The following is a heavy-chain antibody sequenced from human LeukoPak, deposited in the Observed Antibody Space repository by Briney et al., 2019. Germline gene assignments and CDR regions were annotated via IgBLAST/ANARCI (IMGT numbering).Heavy chain of an antibody. CDR2: FNPNSGGT. V-gene: IGHV1-2*06. J-gene: IGHJ4*02. D-gene: IGHD6-19*01. CDR3: AREYSSGWYGDY. Sequence: ASVKVSCKASGYTFTGYYMHWVRQAPGQGLEWMGRFNPNSGGTRYAQKFQGRVTMTRDTSISTAYMELSRLRSDDTAVYYCAREYSSGWYGDYWGQGTLVTVS. CDR1: GYTFTGYY.